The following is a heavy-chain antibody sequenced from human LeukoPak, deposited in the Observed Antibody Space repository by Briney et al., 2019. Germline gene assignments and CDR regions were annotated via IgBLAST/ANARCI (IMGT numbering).Heavy chain of an antibody. CDR1: GFTFSTYW. J-gene: IGHJ4*02. CDR2: INPDGSDK. V-gene: IGHV3-7*01. D-gene: IGHD1-26*01. Sequence: GSLRLSCPASGFTFSTYWMSWVRQAPGRGLEWVANINPDGSDKYHVDSVKGRFTISRDNAKNSLYLQMNSLRAEDTAVYYCASRIVGTPDYFDYWGQGTLVTVSS. CDR3: ASRIVGTPDYFDY.